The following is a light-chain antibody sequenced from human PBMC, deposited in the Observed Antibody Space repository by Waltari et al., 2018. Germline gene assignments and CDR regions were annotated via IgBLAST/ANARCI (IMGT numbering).Light chain of an antibody. J-gene: IGKJ2*01. CDR2: GAS. Sequence: EIVMTQSPATLSVSPGERATLSCRASQSVSSNLAWYQQKPGQAPRLLIYGASTRATGIHARFSGSGSGTEFTLTISSLQSEDFAVYYCQQYNNWPRTFGQGTKLEIK. CDR1: QSVSSN. CDR3: QQYNNWPRT. V-gene: IGKV3-15*01.